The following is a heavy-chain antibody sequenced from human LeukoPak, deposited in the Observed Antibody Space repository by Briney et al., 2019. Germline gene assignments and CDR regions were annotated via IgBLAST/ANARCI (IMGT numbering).Heavy chain of an antibody. CDR2: INPNTGGT. CDR1: GYIFTGYF. Sequence: ASVKVSCKASGYIFTGYFIHWVRPAPGQGLEWMGWINPNTGGTNYAPKFLGRVTLSRDTSISTAYMDLSRLQFDDTAVYYCARGPASFDPWGQGTLVTVSS. J-gene: IGHJ5*02. V-gene: IGHV1-2*02. CDR3: ARGPASFDP.